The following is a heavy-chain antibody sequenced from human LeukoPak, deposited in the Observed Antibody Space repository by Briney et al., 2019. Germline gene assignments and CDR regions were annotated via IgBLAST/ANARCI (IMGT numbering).Heavy chain of an antibody. Sequence: ASVKVSCKASGYTFISYGISWVGQAPGQGLEWMGWISAFNGNTNYAQKLQGRVTMTTDTSTSTAYMELRSLRSDDTAVYYCARARPDVQLWFYDYWGQGPLVTVSS. CDR2: ISAFNGNT. D-gene: IGHD5-18*01. CDR3: ARARPDVQLWFYDY. CDR1: GYTFISYG. J-gene: IGHJ4*02. V-gene: IGHV1-18*01.